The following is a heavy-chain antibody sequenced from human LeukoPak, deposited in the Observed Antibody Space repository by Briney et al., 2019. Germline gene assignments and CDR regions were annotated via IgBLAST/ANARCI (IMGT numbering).Heavy chain of an antibody. J-gene: IGHJ4*02. CDR2: IYYSGST. CDR3: ARWSGSYLSYFDY. CDR1: GGSISSSSYY. Sequence: SETLSLTCTVSGGSISSSSYYWGWIRQPPGKGLEWIGSIYYSGSTYYNPSLKSRVTISVDTSKNQFSLKLSSVTAADTAVYYCARWSGSYLSYFDYWGQGTLVTVSS. D-gene: IGHD1-26*01. V-gene: IGHV4-39*07.